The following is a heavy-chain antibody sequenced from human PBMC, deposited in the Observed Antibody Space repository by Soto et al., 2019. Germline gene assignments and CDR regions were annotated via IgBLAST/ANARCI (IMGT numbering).Heavy chain of an antibody. V-gene: IGHV1-46*01. D-gene: IGHD1-26*01. CDR3: ARSQVGRPLDV. CDR2: INPSGGST. J-gene: IGHJ6*02. CDR1: RYTFTSYC. Sequence: GASVQVSCKASRYTFTSYCMHWVRQAPGQGIEWMGIINPSGGSTRYAQKFQGRVTVTRDTSTTTVNMELITLRSEDTAVYYCARSQVGRPLDVWGPGTTVTVSS.